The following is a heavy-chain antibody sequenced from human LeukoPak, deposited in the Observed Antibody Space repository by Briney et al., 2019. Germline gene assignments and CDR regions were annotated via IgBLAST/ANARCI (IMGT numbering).Heavy chain of an antibody. CDR3: AKDRSAARVGATPTYYFDY. J-gene: IGHJ4*02. V-gene: IGHV3-23*01. Sequence: PGGSLRLSCAASGVTFSSYAMNWVRQAPGKGVEWVSGISGSGGSTYYADSVKGRFTISRDNSKNTLYLQMNSLRAEDTAVYYCAKDRSAARVGATPTYYFDYWGQGTLVTVSS. CDR2: ISGSGGST. CDR1: GVTFSSYA. D-gene: IGHD1-26*01.